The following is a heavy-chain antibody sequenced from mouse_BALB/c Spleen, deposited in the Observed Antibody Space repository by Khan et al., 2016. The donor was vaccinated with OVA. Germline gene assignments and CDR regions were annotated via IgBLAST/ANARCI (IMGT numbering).Heavy chain of an antibody. CDR3: ARQPYYHYNIMDY. J-gene: IGHJ4*01. CDR2: IWSDGST. D-gene: IGHD2-10*01. Sequence: QVQLKESGPGLVAPSQSLSITCTISGFSLTNYGVHWVRQPPGKGLEWLVVIWSDGSTTYNSALKSSLSISKDNSKSQVFLKMNSLQTDDTAMDYCARQPYYHYNIMDYWGQGTSVTVSA. CDR1: GFSLTNYG. V-gene: IGHV2-6-1*01.